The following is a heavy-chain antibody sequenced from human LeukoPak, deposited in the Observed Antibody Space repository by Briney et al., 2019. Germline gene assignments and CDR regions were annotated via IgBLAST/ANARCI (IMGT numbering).Heavy chain of an antibody. D-gene: IGHD2-21*02. J-gene: IGHJ4*02. Sequence: GGSLRLSCAASGFTFSNYWMSWVRQAPGKGLEWVANIKQDGSSKYYVASVKGRFTISRDNAKNSLDLQMNSLRPEDTAVYYCVSTATFDHWGRGTLVTVSS. CDR2: IKQDGSSK. CDR1: GFTFSNYW. CDR3: VSTATFDH. V-gene: IGHV3-7*01.